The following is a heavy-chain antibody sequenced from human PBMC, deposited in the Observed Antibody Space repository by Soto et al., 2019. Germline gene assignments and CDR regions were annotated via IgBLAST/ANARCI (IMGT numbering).Heavy chain of an antibody. CDR1: GFTFSSYG. J-gene: IGHJ3*02. V-gene: IGHV3-30*03. CDR3: ARGGTTVTPNAFDI. Sequence: GGSLRLSCAASGFTFSSYGMHWVRQAPGKGLEWVAVISYDGSNKYYADSVKGRFTISRDNSKNTLYLQMNSLRAEDTAVYYCARGGTTVTPNAFDIWGQGTMVTVSS. D-gene: IGHD4-17*01. CDR2: ISYDGSNK.